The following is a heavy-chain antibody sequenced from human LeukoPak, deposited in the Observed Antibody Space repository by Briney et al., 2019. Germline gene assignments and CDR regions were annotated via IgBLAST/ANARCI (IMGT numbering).Heavy chain of an antibody. CDR2: IYHSGST. Sequence: SETLSLTCTVSGYSISNGYYWGWIRQPPGKGLEWIGGIYHSGSTYYNPSLKSRVTISVDTSKNQFSLKLSSVTAADTAVYCCARDSPRGLWFGELSPGDAFDIWGQGTMVTVSS. D-gene: IGHD3-10*01. CDR3: ARDSPRGLWFGELSPGDAFDI. CDR1: GYSISNGYY. V-gene: IGHV4-38-2*02. J-gene: IGHJ3*02.